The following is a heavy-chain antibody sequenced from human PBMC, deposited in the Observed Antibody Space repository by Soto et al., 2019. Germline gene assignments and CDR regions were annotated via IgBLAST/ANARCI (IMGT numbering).Heavy chain of an antibody. J-gene: IGHJ3*01. CDR1: GFSLRTSGLG. D-gene: IGHD3-22*01. CDR3: ARRRLNVTVVPVFDL. V-gene: IGHV2-5*02. Sequence: QITLKESGPTPLKPPQTLTLTCTFSGFSLRTSGLGVGWIRQPPGKALEWLALIYWAGDQRYTPSLNQRVTITDDTSKLPVVLTMTHMDPVHTATYHCARRRLNVTVVPVFDLWGEATIVTVSS. CDR2: IYWAGDQ.